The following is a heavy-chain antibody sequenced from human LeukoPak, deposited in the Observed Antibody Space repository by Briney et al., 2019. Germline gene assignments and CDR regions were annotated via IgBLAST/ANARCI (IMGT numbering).Heavy chain of an antibody. CDR2: VRYDGSNK. D-gene: IGHD3-3*01. V-gene: IGHV3-30*02. Sequence: GSLRLSCAASGFTFSSYGMHWVRQAPGKGLEWVAFVRYDGSNKYYADSVKGRFTISRDNSKNTLYLQMNSLRAEDTAVYYCAKDLGDTIFGVAPSEYWGQGTLVTVSS. CDR3: AKDLGDTIFGVAPSEY. J-gene: IGHJ4*02. CDR1: GFTFSSYG.